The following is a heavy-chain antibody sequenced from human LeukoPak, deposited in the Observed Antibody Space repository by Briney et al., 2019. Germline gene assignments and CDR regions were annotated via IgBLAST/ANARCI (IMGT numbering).Heavy chain of an antibody. J-gene: IGHJ4*02. D-gene: IGHD3-22*01. CDR1: GFTFSSYA. Sequence: PGGSLRLSCAASGFTFSSYAMSWVRQAPGKGLGWVSAISGSGGSTYYADSVKGRFTISRDNSKNTLYLQMNSLRAEDPAVYYCTNSGSKCYYYPIFEFWGQGTLVTVSS. V-gene: IGHV3-23*01. CDR2: ISGSGGST. CDR3: TNSGSKCYYYPIFEF.